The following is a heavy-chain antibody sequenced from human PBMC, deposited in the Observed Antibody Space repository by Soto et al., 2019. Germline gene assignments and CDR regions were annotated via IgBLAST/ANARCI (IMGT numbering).Heavy chain of an antibody. CDR2: ISHIGSV. J-gene: IGHJ4*02. Sequence: QVLLQESGPGLVQPSGTLSLSCVVSGVSISSNYYWGWVRQPPGKGLEWLGDISHIGSVNYNPSLKSGVTISMDKSQNQFSLKGNSVTAADTAVYYCARSFGWYAIDYWGQGTLVIVSS. CDR3: ARSFGWYAIDY. D-gene: IGHD6-19*01. CDR1: GVSISSNYY. V-gene: IGHV4-4*02.